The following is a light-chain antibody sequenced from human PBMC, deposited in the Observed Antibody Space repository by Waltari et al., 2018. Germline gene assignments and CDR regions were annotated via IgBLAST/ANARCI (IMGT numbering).Light chain of an antibody. V-gene: IGLV1-36*01. CDR1: SSNIGNNA. CDR3: AAWDDSLNGWV. Sequence: QSVLTQPPSVSEAPRPRVTISCSGSSSNIGNNAVNWYQQLPGKAPKLLIYYDELLPSGVSDRFSGSKSGTSASLAISGLQSEDEADYYCAAWDDSLNGWVFGGGTKLTVL. J-gene: IGLJ3*02. CDR2: YDE.